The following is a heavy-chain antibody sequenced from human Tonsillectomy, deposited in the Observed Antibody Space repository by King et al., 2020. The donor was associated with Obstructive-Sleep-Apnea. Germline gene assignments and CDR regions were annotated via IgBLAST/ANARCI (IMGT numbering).Heavy chain of an antibody. Sequence: VQLVESGGGLVQPGGSLRLSCAASGFAFSNFWMAWVRQSPGKGLELVANINLDGGEKHYVDSVRGRFTISRDNAKNSLYLQMNSLRTEDTAIYYCARDFDKHDKTGYDNWFDSWGQGTLVSVSS. D-gene: IGHD1-1*01. CDR1: GFAFSNFW. CDR3: ARDFDKHDKTGYDNWFDS. V-gene: IGHV3-7*01. CDR2: INLDGGEK. J-gene: IGHJ5*01.